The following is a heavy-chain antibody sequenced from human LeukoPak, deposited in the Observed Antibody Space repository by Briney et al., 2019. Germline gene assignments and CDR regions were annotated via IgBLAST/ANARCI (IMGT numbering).Heavy chain of an antibody. CDR3: ARGGDGGAFDI. D-gene: IGHD3-10*01. J-gene: IGHJ3*02. CDR2: ISGSGHRT. CDR1: GFTFSSYG. V-gene: IGHV3-23*01. Sequence: PGGSLRPSCAASGFTFSSYGVSWVRQAPGKGLEWVSGISGSGHRTYYADSVKGRFTISRDNSKSTLYLQMNSLRAEDTAVYYCARGGDGGAFDIWGQGTMVTVSS.